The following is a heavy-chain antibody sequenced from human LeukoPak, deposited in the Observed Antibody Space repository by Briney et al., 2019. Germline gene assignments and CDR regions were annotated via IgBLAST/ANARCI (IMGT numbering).Heavy chain of an antibody. CDR2: IKVDGSER. J-gene: IGHJ4*02. CDR3: ARDWNYGFDY. D-gene: IGHD1-7*01. Sequence: GGSLRLSCAASGFTFSKTWMSWVRQAPGRGLEWVANIKVDGSERYYVDSVKGRFTISRDNAKNSLYLQMNSLRAEDTAIYYCARDWNYGFDYWGQGTLVTVSS. V-gene: IGHV3-7*01. CDR1: GFTFSKTW.